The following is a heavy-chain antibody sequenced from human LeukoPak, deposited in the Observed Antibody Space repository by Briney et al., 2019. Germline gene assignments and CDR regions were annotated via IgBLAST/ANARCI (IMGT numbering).Heavy chain of an antibody. V-gene: IGHV4-38-2*02. CDR2: IYHSGST. D-gene: IGHD3-16*01. J-gene: IGHJ4*02. CDR3: AREQYDYVWGSYAVY. CDR1: GYSISSGYY. Sequence: SETLSLTCTVSGYSISSGYYWGWIRQPPGKGLEWIGSIYHSGSTYYNPSLKSRVTISVDTSKNQFSLKLSSVTAADTAVYYCAREQYDYVWGSYAVYWGQGTLVTVSS.